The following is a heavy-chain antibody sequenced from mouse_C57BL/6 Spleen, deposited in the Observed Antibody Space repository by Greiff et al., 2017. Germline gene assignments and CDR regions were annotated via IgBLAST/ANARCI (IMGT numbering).Heavy chain of an antibody. J-gene: IGHJ4*01. CDR3: ARGNYLFHY. CDR1: GYSFTGYY. CDR2: INPSTGGT. D-gene: IGHD2-1*01. V-gene: IGHV1-42*01. Sequence: EVKLMESGPELVKPGASVKISCKASGYSFTGYYMNWVKQSPEKSLEWIGEINPSTGGTTYNQKFKAKATLTVDKSSSTAYMQLKSLTSEDSAVYYCARGNYLFHYWGQGTSVTVSS.